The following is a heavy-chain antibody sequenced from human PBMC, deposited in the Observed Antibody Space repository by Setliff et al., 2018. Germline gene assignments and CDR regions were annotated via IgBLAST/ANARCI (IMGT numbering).Heavy chain of an antibody. D-gene: IGHD6-19*01. Sequence: HPGGSLRLSCAASGFTFDDYAMHWVRQVPEKGLEWVSGISWNSDTIAYADSVKGRFTISRDNAKNSLYLQMNSLRPEDTAFYFCVKEDSDASGWSPHAFDVWGQGTLVTVSS. CDR1: GFTFDDYA. CDR3: VKEDSDASGWSPHAFDV. J-gene: IGHJ3*01. V-gene: IGHV3-9*01. CDR2: ISWNSDTI.